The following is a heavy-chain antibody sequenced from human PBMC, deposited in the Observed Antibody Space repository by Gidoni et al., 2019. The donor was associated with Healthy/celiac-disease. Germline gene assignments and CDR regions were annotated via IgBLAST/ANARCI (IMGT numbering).Heavy chain of an antibody. J-gene: IGHJ4*02. D-gene: IGHD3-16*02. Sequence: EVQLVESGGGVVRPGGSLRLSCAASGFTFDDSGMRWVRQAPGKGLEWVCGINWNGGSTGYADSVKGRFTISRDNAKNSLYLQMNSLRAEDTALYYCARDDEHLGELSLFDYWGQGTLVTVSS. CDR1: GFTFDDSG. CDR2: INWNGGST. CDR3: ARDDEHLGELSLFDY. V-gene: IGHV3-20*04.